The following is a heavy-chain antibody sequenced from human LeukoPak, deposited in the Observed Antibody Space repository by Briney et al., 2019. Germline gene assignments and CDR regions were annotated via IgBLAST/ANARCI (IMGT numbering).Heavy chain of an antibody. V-gene: IGHV3-48*01. Sequence: GGSLRLSCEASGFTFSTYTMSWVRQAPGKGLEWLSCITSNTYYADSVKGRFTISRDNAKNSLYLQMNSLRAEDTAVYYCARARYFGSGAYHDYWGQGTLVTVSS. CDR1: GFTFSTYT. J-gene: IGHJ4*02. CDR2: ITSNT. D-gene: IGHD3-10*01. CDR3: ARARYFGSGAYHDY.